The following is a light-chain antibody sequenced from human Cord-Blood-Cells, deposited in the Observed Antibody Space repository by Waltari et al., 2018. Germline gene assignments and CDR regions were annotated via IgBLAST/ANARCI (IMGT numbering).Light chain of an antibody. CDR2: SNN. CDR1: PTNTGSNT. Sequence: QSLPTQPPTASGSPGQTVTLSCSGSPTNTGSNTVKWYQHRLGPAPKLRIYSNNQRPSGVPDRFSGSKSGTSASLAISGLQSEDEADDYCAAWDDSLNGPVFGGGTKLTVL. CDR3: AAWDDSLNGPV. V-gene: IGLV1-44*01. J-gene: IGLJ2*01.